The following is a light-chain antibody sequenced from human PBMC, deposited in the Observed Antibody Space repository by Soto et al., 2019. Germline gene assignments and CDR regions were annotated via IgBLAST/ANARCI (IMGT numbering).Light chain of an antibody. CDR3: SSYARSNTYV. Sequence: QSALTQPASVSGSPGQSITISCTGTSSDVGGYNYVSWYQQHPGKAPKLMIYEVSNRASGVSNRFSGSKSGNTASLTISGLQAEDEADYYCSSYARSNTYVFGSGTKLTVL. CDR1: SSDVGGYNY. J-gene: IGLJ1*01. V-gene: IGLV2-14*01. CDR2: EVS.